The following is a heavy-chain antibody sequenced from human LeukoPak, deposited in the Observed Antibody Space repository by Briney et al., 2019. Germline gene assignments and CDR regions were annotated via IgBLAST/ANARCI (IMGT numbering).Heavy chain of an antibody. Sequence: PGGSLRLSCAASGFSFSSNAMSWVRQAPARGLEWVSSLRGNGDTFYADSVKGRFTLSRDDSRNTVYLHLNNLRVEDSAVYYCARAGWISNADAVWWGQGTLVTVSS. J-gene: IGHJ4*02. CDR3: ARAGWISNADAVW. CDR2: LRGNGDT. V-gene: IGHV3-23*01. D-gene: IGHD1-1*01. CDR1: GFSFSSNA.